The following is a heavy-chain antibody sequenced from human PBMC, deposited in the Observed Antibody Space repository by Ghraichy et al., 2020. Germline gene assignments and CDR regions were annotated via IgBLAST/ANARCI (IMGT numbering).Heavy chain of an antibody. J-gene: IGHJ4*02. CDR2: ISWNSGSI. Sequence: GGSLRLSCAASGFTFDDYAMHWVRQAPGKGLEWVSGISWNSGSIGYADSVKGRFTISRDNAKNSLYLQMNSLRAEDTALYYCAKDIYIVATTNFDYWGQGTLVTVSS. CDR3: AKDIYIVATTNFDY. V-gene: IGHV3-9*01. CDR1: GFTFDDYA. D-gene: IGHD5-12*01.